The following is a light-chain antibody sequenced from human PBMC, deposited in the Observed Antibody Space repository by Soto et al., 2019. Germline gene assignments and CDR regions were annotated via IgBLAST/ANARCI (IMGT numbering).Light chain of an antibody. V-gene: IGKV3-20*01. CDR3: QQYGSSPRT. CDR2: GAS. CDR1: QSVSSSY. Sequence: EIVLTQSPCTLSLSPGERATLSCRAIQSVSSSYLGWYQQKPGQAPRLLMYGASSRATGIPERFSGSGSGTDFTLTISRLEPEDFAVYYCQQYGSSPRTFGQGTKVDIK. J-gene: IGKJ1*01.